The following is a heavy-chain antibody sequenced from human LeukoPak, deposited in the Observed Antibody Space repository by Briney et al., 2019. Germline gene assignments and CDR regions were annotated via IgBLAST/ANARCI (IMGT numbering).Heavy chain of an antibody. Sequence: GGSLRLSCAASGFTFSTYTMAWVRQAPGGGVEWVSAIGGDGVGGTFYADSVKGRFAISRDNSKSTLYLQMNSLRVEDTAVYYCVKDFGRNLRGPGSWGRGTLLSVSS. CDR3: VKDFGRNLRGPGS. CDR2: IGGDGVGGT. J-gene: IGHJ5*02. V-gene: IGHV3-23*01. D-gene: IGHD3-10*01. CDR1: GFTFSTYT.